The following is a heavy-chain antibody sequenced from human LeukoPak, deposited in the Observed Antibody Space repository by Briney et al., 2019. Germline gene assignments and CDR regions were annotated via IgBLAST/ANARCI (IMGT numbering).Heavy chain of an antibody. Sequence: ASVKVSCKASGYTFTGYYMHWVRQAPGQGLEWMGWINPNSGGTNYAQKFQGRVTMTRDTSISTAYMELSRLRSDDTAVYYCARDLRDITYYYDSSGPGGGYFDYWGQGTLVTVSS. V-gene: IGHV1-2*02. D-gene: IGHD3-22*01. J-gene: IGHJ4*02. CDR1: GYTFTGYY. CDR2: INPNSGGT. CDR3: ARDLRDITYYYDSSGPGGGYFDY.